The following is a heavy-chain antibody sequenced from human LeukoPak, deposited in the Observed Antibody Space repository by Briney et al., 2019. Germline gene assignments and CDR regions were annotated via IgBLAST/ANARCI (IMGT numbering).Heavy chain of an antibody. CDR2: IWYDGSNI. CDR1: GISFSSHG. V-gene: IGHV3-33*01. CDR3: ARARNDYDSNGFSLLDY. D-gene: IGHD3-22*01. J-gene: IGHJ4*02. Sequence: GTSLRLSCAASGISFSSHGMHWVRQAPGKGLEWVAVIWYDGSNIYYADSVKGRFTISRDNSKNTLYLQMNSLRAEDTALYYCARARNDYDSNGFSLLDYWGQGTLVTVSA.